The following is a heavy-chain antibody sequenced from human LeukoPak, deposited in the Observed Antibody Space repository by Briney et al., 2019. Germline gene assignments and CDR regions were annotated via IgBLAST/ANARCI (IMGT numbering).Heavy chain of an antibody. CDR3: ARVGLCSGGSCYSYYYGMDV. Sequence: SVKVSCKASGGTFSSYAISWVRQAPGQGLEWMGGIIPIFGTANYAQKFQGRVTITADESTSTAYMELSSLRSEDTAVYYCARVGLCSGGSCYSYYYGMDVWGQGTTVTVSS. CDR2: IIPIFGTA. CDR1: GGTFSSYA. V-gene: IGHV1-69*01. D-gene: IGHD2-15*01. J-gene: IGHJ6*02.